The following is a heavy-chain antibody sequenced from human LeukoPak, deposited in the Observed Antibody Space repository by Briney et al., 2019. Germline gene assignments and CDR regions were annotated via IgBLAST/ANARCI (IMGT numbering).Heavy chain of an antibody. V-gene: IGHV3-21*01. D-gene: IGHD3-3*01. CDR1: GFTFTTYS. J-gene: IGHJ6*03. CDR3: ARPDYDFWSGSSGGNYMDV. Sequence: GGSLRLSCAASGFTFTTYSMNWVRQAPGKGPEWVSSISSTSSYVYYADSVRGRFTISRDNAKNSLYLQMDSLRAEDTAVYYCARPDYDFWSGSSGGNYMDVWGKGTTVTVSS. CDR2: ISSTSSYV.